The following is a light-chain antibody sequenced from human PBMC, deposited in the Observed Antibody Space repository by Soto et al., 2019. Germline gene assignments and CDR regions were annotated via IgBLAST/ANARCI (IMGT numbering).Light chain of an antibody. CDR2: XVX. J-gene: IGLJ1*01. CDR1: SSDVGAYNY. Sequence: QSALTQPPSASGSPGQSVTISCTGTSSDVGAYNYVSLYQQHPGKAPKLMIYXVXXRSSGVPDRFSGSKSGNTASLTVSGLQAEDEADYYCTSHAGTNNFPYVFGTGTKVTVL. CDR3: TSHAGTNNFPYV. V-gene: IGLV2-8*01.